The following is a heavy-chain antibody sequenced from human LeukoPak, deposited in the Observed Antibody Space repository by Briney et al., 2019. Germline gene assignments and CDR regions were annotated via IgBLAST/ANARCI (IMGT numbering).Heavy chain of an antibody. D-gene: IGHD3-22*01. CDR2: IYSGGST. V-gene: IGHV3-53*01. CDR3: AKDVSGDSSGRDY. Sequence: GGSLRLSCAASGFTVSSNYMSWVRQAPGKGLEWVSVIYSGGSTYYADSVKGRFTISRDNSKNTLYLQMNSLRAEDTAVYYCAKDVSGDSSGRDYWGQGTLVTVSS. CDR1: GFTVSSNY. J-gene: IGHJ4*02.